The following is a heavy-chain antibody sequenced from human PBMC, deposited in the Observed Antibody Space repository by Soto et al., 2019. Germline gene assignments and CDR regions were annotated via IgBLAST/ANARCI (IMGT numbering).Heavy chain of an antibody. CDR1: GYSFTSYD. Sequence: QVQLVQSGAEVKKPGASVKVSCKASGYSFTSYDINWVRQATGQGLEWMGWMNPNSGNTGYAQKFQGRVTMTRNTXXSTAYMELSSLRSEDTAVYYCARVSMGSSSEDFQQWGQGTLVTVSS. J-gene: IGHJ1*01. V-gene: IGHV1-8*01. D-gene: IGHD6-6*01. CDR3: ARVSMGSSSEDFQQ. CDR2: MNPNSGNT.